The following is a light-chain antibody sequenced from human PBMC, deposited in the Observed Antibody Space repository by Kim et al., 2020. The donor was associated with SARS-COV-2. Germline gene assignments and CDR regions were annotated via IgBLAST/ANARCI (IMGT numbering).Light chain of an antibody. CDR3: QQYNSYSAIT. CDR1: QSISSW. J-gene: IGKJ5*01. Sequence: SVGDRVTITCRASQSISSWLAWYQQKPGKAPKLLIYKASNLESGVPSRFSGSGSGTDFTLTISRLQPDDFATYYCQQYNSYSAITFGQGTRLEIK. V-gene: IGKV1-5*03. CDR2: KAS.